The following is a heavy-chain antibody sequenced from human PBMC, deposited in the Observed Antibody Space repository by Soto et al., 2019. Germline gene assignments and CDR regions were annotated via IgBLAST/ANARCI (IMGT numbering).Heavy chain of an antibody. CDR1: GGSFSGYY. V-gene: IGHV4-34*01. J-gene: IGHJ5*02. D-gene: IGHD6-19*01. CDR2: INHSGST. Sequence: SETLSLTCAVYGGSFSGYYWSWIRQPPGKGLEWIGEINHSGSTNYNPSLKSRDTISVDTSKNQFSLKLSSVTAADTAVYYCARVGSVAGTHWFDPWGQGTLVTVSS. CDR3: ARVGSVAGTHWFDP.